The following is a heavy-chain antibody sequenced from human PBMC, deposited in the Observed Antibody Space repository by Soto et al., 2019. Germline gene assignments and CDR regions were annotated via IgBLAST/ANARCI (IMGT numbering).Heavy chain of an antibody. CDR3: ARDGGDWASGFGY. CDR1: GFSISNNY. V-gene: IGHV3-53*02. D-gene: IGHD2-21*02. Sequence: EVQLVETGGALIQPGGSLRLSCAVSGFSISNNYMFWVRQAPGKGLDWVSVIYTGGSAYYADSVKGRFTISRDSSKIMLYLQMNSLRDEDTAVYYCARDGGDWASGFGYWGQGTLVTVSS. J-gene: IGHJ4*02. CDR2: IYTGGSA.